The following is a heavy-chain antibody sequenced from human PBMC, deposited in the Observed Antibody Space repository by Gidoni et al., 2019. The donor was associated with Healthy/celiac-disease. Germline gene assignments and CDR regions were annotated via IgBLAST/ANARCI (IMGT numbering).Heavy chain of an antibody. CDR2: IYHSGST. J-gene: IGHJ4*02. V-gene: IGHV4-38-2*01. CDR3: AQIYNYYDSSGYYGGGDPYYFDY. CDR1: GYSISSGYY. D-gene: IGHD3-22*01. Sequence: QVQLQESGPGLVKPSETLSLTCAVSGYSISSGYYWGWIRQPPGKGLEWIGSIYHSGSTYYNPSLKSRVTISVDTSKNQFSLKLSSVTAADTAVYYCAQIYNYYDSSGYYGGGDPYYFDYWGQGTLVTVSS.